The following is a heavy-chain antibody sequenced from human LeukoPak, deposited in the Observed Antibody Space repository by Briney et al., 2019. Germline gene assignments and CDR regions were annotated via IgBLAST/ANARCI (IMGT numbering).Heavy chain of an antibody. CDR1: GFTFSSYS. Sequence: GGSLRLSCAASGFTFSSYSMNWVRQAPGKGLEWVSSISSSSSYIYYADSVKGRFTISRDNAKNSLYLQMNSLRAEDTAVYYCARGRWQQLVWAFDPWGQGTLVTVSS. CDR3: ARGRWQQLVWAFDP. V-gene: IGHV3-21*01. CDR2: ISSSSSYI. J-gene: IGHJ5*02. D-gene: IGHD6-13*01.